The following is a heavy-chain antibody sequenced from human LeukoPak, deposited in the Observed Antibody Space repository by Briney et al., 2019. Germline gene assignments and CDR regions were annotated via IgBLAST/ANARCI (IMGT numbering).Heavy chain of an antibody. CDR1: GGSISSYY. CDR2: IYYSGST. Sequence: SSETLSLTCTVSGGSISSYYWSWIRQPPGKGLEWIGYIYYSGSTNYNPSLKSRVTISVDTSKNQFSLKLSSVTAADTAVYYCARALLWFGELRRFDYWGQGTLVTVSS. D-gene: IGHD3-10*01. V-gene: IGHV4-59*08. J-gene: IGHJ4*02. CDR3: ARALLWFGELRRFDY.